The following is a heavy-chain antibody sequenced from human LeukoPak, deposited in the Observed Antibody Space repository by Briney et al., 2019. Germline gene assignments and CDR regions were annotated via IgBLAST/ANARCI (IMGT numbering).Heavy chain of an antibody. CDR2: IIPIFGIA. Sequence: SVKVSCKASGGTFSNYAISWVRQAPGQGLEWMGRIIPIFGIANYAQKFQGRVTITADKSTSTAYMELSSLRSEDTAVYYCASTYSKGYSSGWYGDYWGQGTLVTVSS. V-gene: IGHV1-69*04. D-gene: IGHD6-19*01. J-gene: IGHJ4*02. CDR3: ASTYSKGYSSGWYGDY. CDR1: GGTFSNYA.